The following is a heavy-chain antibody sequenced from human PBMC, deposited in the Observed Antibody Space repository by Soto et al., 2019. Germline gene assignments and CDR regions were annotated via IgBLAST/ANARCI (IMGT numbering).Heavy chain of an antibody. CDR3: ARSSMEYLMSRWGYYYYYMDV. D-gene: IGHD3-16*01. Sequence: QVQLVQSGAEVKKPGASVKVSCKASGYTFTIYDINWVRQATGQGLEWMGWMNTNSGNTGYAQKLQGRVTMTRNTSIHKDYMELASLTSEDTAMYFCARSSMEYLMSRWGYYYYYMDVCGKGTTVTVSS. CDR2: MNTNSGNT. V-gene: IGHV1-8*01. CDR1: GYTFTIYD. J-gene: IGHJ6*03.